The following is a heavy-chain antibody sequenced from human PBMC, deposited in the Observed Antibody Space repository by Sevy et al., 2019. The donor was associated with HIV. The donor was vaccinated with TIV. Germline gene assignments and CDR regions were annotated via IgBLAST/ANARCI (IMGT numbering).Heavy chain of an antibody. V-gene: IGHV3-30*02. Sequence: GGSLRLSCAASGFSFSSYGMNWVRQAPGKGLEWVAFLPYDGSKEDYAASVKGRFTISRNNSKNTLYLQMNSLRAEDTAVYYCRKDMATFRGLIANSPGGFDIWGQGTMVTVSS. CDR1: GFSFSSYG. CDR3: RKDMATFRGLIANSPGGFDI. CDR2: LPYDGSKE. J-gene: IGHJ3*02. D-gene: IGHD3-16*02.